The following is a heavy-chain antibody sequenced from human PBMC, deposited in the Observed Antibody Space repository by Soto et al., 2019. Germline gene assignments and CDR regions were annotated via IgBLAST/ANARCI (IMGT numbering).Heavy chain of an antibody. CDR1: GTSIRHFY. V-gene: IGHV4-4*07. D-gene: IGHD2-2*01. CDR2: IYITGTT. CDR3: VRDRADFSSTYYHYFSV. J-gene: IGHJ2*01. Sequence: PSEPLSLTCKVSGTSIRHFYGTWIRQTAGKGLEWIGRIYITGTTSLNPSLKSRVTMSMDTSKNEFSLNLTSVTAADTAVYYCVRDRADFSSTYYHYFSVWGRGIQVTVSS.